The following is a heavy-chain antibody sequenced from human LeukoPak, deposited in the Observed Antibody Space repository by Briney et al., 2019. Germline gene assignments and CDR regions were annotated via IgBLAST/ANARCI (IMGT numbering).Heavy chain of an antibody. CDR2: MNPNNGNT. J-gene: IGHJ6*02. V-gene: IGHV1-18*01. Sequence: ASVKVSCKASGYTFTSYDINWVRQATGQGLEWMGWMNPNNGNTNYAQKLQGRVTMTTDTSTSTAYMELRSLRSDDTAVYYCASGKYSYGYFDPRGYYYYGMDVWGQGTTVTVSS. CDR3: ASGKYSYGYFDPRGYYYYGMDV. CDR1: GYTFTSYD. D-gene: IGHD5-18*01.